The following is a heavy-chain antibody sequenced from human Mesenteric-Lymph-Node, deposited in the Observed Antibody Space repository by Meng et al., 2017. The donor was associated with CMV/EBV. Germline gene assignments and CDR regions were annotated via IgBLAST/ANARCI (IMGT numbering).Heavy chain of an antibody. CDR2: ISVYNGNT. CDR1: GYTFSSYG. D-gene: IGHD3-16*02. V-gene: IGHV1-18*01. J-gene: IGHJ3*01. Sequence: ASVKVSCKASGYTFSSYGVSWVRQAPGQGLEWMGWISVYNGNTNYAQILQGRVTMTTDTSTSTAYMELRSLRSDDTAVYYCARAIGKLFGILVIKEVFEVWGLGTQVTVSS. CDR3: ARAIGKLFGILVIKEVFEV.